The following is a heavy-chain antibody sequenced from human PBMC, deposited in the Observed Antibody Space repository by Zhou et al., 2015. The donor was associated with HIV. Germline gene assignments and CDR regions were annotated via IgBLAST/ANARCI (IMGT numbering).Heavy chain of an antibody. CDR1: GYTFTTYD. J-gene: IGHJ4*02. D-gene: IGHD6-19*01. CDR3: ARERSRVSSGWYEVYLNY. CDR2: MNTGGGQT. V-gene: IGHV1-8*01. Sequence: QVQLVQSGAEVKKPGASVKVSCKASGYTFTTYDINWMRQATGQRPEWMGWMNTGGGQTGYAQKFQGRVTMTRNTSISTAYMELSSLRSEDTAVYYCARERSRVSSGWYEVYLNYWGQGTLVTVSS.